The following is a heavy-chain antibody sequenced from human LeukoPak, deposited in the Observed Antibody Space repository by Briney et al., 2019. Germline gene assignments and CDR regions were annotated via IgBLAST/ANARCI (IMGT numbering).Heavy chain of an antibody. D-gene: IGHD3-22*01. V-gene: IGHV1-3*01. CDR2: INAGNGNT. CDR3: ARGGYYYDSSGYLDT. Sequence: GASVKVSCKASGYTFTSYAMHWVRQAPGQRLEWMGWINAGNGNTKYSQKLQGRVTITRDTSASTAYMELSSLRSEDTAVYYCARGGYYYDSSGYLDTWGQGTLVTVSS. J-gene: IGHJ5*02. CDR1: GYTFTSYA.